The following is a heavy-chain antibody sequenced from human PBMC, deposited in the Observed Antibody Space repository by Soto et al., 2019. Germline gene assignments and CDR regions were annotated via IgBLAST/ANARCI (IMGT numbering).Heavy chain of an antibody. CDR1: GFTFSSYW. CDR3: AREVVEQWRRADAFDI. J-gene: IGHJ3*02. V-gene: IGHV3-74*01. Sequence: EVQLVESGGGLVQPGGSLRLSCAASGFTFSSYWMHWVRQAPGKGLVWVSRINSDGSSTSYADSVKGRFTISRDNAKNTLYLQMNSLRAEDTAVYYCAREVVEQWRRADAFDIWGQGTMATVSS. D-gene: IGHD6-19*01. CDR2: INSDGSST.